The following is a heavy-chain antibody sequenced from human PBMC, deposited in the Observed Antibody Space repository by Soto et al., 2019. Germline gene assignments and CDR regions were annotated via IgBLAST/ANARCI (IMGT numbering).Heavy chain of an antibody. V-gene: IGHV4-39*01. CDR1: GGSISSSSYY. CDR2: FYYTGST. J-gene: IGHJ4*02. CDR3: ARHISSSGCPHYFDY. D-gene: IGHD6-19*01. Sequence: SETLSLTCTVSGGSISSSSYYWGWIRQPPGKGLEWIGSFYYTGSTYYNPSLKSRVTISVDTSKNQVSLRLSSVTAADTAVYYCARHISSSGCPHYFDYWGQGTLVTISS.